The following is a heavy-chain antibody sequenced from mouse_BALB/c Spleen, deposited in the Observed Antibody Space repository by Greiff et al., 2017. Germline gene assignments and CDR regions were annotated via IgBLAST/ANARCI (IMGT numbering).Heavy chain of an antibody. D-gene: IGHD4-1*01. Sequence: DVKLVESGGGLVQPGGSLKLSCAASGFTFSSYGMSWVRQTPDKRLELVATINSNGGSTYYPDSVKGRFTISRDNAKNTLYLQMSSLKSEDTAMYYCARDLGYYFDYWGQGTTLTVSS. CDR2: INSNGGST. CDR3: ARDLGYYFDY. CDR1: GFTFSSYG. V-gene: IGHV5-6-3*01. J-gene: IGHJ2*01.